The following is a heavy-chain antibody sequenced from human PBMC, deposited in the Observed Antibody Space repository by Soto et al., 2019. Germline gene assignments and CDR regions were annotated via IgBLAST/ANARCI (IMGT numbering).Heavy chain of an antibody. J-gene: IGHJ6*03. V-gene: IGHV3-9*01. Sequence: GGSLRLSCAASGFTFDDYAMHWVRQAPGKGLEWVSGISWNSGSIGYADSVKGRLTISRDNAKNSLYLQMNSLRAEDTALYYCAKVRRGWSGYNYYYYMDVWGKGTTVTVSS. D-gene: IGHD3-3*01. CDR1: GFTFDDYA. CDR3: AKVRRGWSGYNYYYYMDV. CDR2: ISWNSGSI.